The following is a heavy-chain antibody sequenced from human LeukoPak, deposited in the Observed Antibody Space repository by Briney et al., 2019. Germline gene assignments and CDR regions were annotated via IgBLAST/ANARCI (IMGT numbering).Heavy chain of an antibody. CDR3: GRAF. Sequence: GGSLRLSCTASGFTFSDCDMNWFRQAPGKGLEWVASISYRGSHIYYADSAKGRFTISRDNAKNSLYLQMNNLRAEDTAVYYCGRAFWGRGTLVSVSS. J-gene: IGHJ4*02. V-gene: IGHV3-21*06. CDR1: GFTFSDCD. CDR2: ISYRGSHI.